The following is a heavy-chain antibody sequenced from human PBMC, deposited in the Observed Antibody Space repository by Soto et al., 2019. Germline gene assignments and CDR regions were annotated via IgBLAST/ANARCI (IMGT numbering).Heavy chain of an antibody. CDR2: ISGSGGST. J-gene: IGHJ6*02. CDR1: GFTFSSYA. CDR3: EKATNEHEQLVLVKDYSYGMEV. V-gene: IGHV3-23*01. Sequence: GGSLRLSCAASGFTFSSYAMSWVRQAPGPGLEWVSAISGSGGSTYYADSVKGRFSISRDNSKNTLYLQMNSLRAEDTAVYDGEKATNEHEQLVLVKDYSYGMEVWGQGTTVTVSS. D-gene: IGHD6-13*01.